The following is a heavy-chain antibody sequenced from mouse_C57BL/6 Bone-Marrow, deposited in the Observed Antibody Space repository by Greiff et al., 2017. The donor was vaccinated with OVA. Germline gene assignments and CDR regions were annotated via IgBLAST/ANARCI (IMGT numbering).Heavy chain of an antibody. J-gene: IGHJ2*01. CDR3: ARALHYYGRDY. D-gene: IGHD1-1*01. CDR2: IYPGSGST. Sequence: QVHVKQPGAELVKPGASVKMSCKASGYTFTSYWITWVKQRPGQGLEWIGDIYPGSGSTNYNEKFKSKATLTVDTSSSTAYMQLSSLTSEDSAVYYCARALHYYGRDYWGKGTTLTVSS. V-gene: IGHV1-55*01. CDR1: GYTFTSYW.